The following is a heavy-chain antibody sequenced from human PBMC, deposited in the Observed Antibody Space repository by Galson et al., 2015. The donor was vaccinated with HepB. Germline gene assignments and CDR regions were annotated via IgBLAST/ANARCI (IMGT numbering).Heavy chain of an antibody. D-gene: IGHD6-6*01. CDR1: GFTFSSYA. J-gene: IGHJ4*02. Sequence: SLRLSCAASGFTFSSYAMHWVRQAPGKGLEWVAFISYDGSSEYYADSVKGRFTISRDNSKNTLDLHMNSLRAEDTAVYYCAKVGANTLSIAARPTDCWGQGTLVTVSS. CDR2: ISYDGSSE. CDR3: AKVGANTLSIAARPTDC. V-gene: IGHV3-30-3*01.